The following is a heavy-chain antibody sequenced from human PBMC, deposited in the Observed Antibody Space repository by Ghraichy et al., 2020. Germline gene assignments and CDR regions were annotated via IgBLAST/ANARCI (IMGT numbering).Heavy chain of an antibody. CDR2: INSGGTNI. V-gene: IGHV3-74*01. CDR1: GFTLSNYW. D-gene: IGHD2-15*01. CDR3: AREYCRGGRCFFGTGGSHLGS. Sequence: GGSLRLSCAASGFTLSNYWMHWVRQRPGKGLVWVSHINSGGTNIVYADSVKGRFTISRDNAKNTLYLQLNSLRAEDTAVYYCAREYCRGGRCFFGTGGSHLGSWGQGTLVTVAS. J-gene: IGHJ4*02.